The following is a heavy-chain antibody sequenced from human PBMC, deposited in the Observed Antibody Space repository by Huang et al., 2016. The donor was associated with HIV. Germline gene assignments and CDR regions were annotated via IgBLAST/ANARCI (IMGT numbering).Heavy chain of an antibody. Sequence: FSSYWMHWVRQAPGKGLVWVSRINSDWSSTSYAESVKGRFTIPRDNAKNTLDLQMNSLRAEDTAVYYCARDSQQWLVEDYWGQGTLVTVSS. D-gene: IGHD6-19*01. CDR2: INSDWSST. J-gene: IGHJ4*02. CDR1: FSSYW. V-gene: IGHV3-74*01. CDR3: ARDSQQWLVEDY.